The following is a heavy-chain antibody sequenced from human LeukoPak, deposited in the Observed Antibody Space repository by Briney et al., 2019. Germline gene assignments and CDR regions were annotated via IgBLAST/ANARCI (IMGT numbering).Heavy chain of an antibody. D-gene: IGHD6-19*01. Sequence: PGGSLRLSCAASGFTFSSYSMIWVRQAPGKGLEWVSSISSSSRYIYYADSVKGRFTISRDNAKNSLYLQNNSQRAEHTAVYYCARGGYSSGWYPGSVRYYYMDVWGKGTTVTVSS. CDR2: ISSSSRYI. CDR1: GFTFSSYS. J-gene: IGHJ6*03. V-gene: IGHV3-21*01. CDR3: ARGGYSSGWYPGSVRYYYMDV.